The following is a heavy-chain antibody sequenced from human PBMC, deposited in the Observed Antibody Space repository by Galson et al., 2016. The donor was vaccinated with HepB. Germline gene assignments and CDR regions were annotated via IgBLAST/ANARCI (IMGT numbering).Heavy chain of an antibody. D-gene: IGHD1-20*01. CDR3: AREWGWYNWNAREKNYYYYGMDV. CDR1: GFTFSSHA. V-gene: IGHV3-53*01. Sequence: SLRLSCAASGFTFSSHAINWVRQAPGEGLEWVSLIYSDGSTYYADSVKGRFIISRDNSKNTLHLQMNSLRVEDTAVYYCAREWGWYNWNAREKNYYYYGMDVWGQGTTVTVSS. J-gene: IGHJ6*02. CDR2: IYSDGST.